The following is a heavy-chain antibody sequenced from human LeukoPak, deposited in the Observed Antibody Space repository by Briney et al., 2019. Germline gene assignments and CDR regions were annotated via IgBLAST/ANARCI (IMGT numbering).Heavy chain of an antibody. Sequence: TGGSLRLSCAASGFTFSSYWMSWVRQAPGKGLEWVANIKQDGSEKYYVDSVKGRFTISRDNAKNSLYLQMNSLRAEDTAVYYCARDWHCSSTSCYDGRFDYWGQGTLVTVSS. D-gene: IGHD2-2*01. CDR2: IKQDGSEK. CDR1: GFTFSSYW. V-gene: IGHV3-7*01. CDR3: ARDWHCSSTSCYDGRFDY. J-gene: IGHJ4*02.